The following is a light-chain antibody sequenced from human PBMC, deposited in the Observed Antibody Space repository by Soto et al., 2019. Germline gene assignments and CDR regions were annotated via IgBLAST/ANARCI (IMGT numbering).Light chain of an antibody. CDR3: QQYNNWPRT. Sequence: EVVMTQSPATLSVSPRERATLSCRASQSVSSNLAWYQQKPGQAPRLLIYGAFTRATGIPARFSGSGSGTEFTLTISSLQSEDFAVYYCQQYNNWPRTFGQGTKLEIK. J-gene: IGKJ2*02. CDR2: GAF. V-gene: IGKV3-15*01. CDR1: QSVSSN.